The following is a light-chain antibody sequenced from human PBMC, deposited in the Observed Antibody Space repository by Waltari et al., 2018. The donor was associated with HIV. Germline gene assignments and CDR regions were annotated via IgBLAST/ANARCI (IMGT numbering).Light chain of an antibody. CDR2: DAS. Sequence: ETALTQSPAILSLSPGDRATLSCRARQNVGYYLAWNQQKPGQAPRVLIYDASKRAAGVPARFSGSGSGTDFTLTISSLEPEDFAVYYCQQRSDWPPITFGGGTKVEIK. J-gene: IGKJ4*01. CDR1: QNVGYY. V-gene: IGKV3-11*01. CDR3: QQRSDWPPIT.